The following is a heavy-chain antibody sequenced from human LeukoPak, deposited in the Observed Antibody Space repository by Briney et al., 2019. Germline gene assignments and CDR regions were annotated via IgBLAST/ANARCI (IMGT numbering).Heavy chain of an antibody. Sequence: TSETLSLTCTVSGGSISSSSYYWGWIRQPPGKGLEWIGSIYYSGSTYYNPSLKSRVTISLDTSKNQFSLKLSSVTAADTAVYYCAGDVTESGLLWFGELSSWFDPWGQGTLVTVSS. CDR3: AGDVTESGLLWFGELSSWFDP. D-gene: IGHD3-10*01. V-gene: IGHV4-39*02. CDR1: GGSISSSSYY. J-gene: IGHJ5*02. CDR2: IYYSGST.